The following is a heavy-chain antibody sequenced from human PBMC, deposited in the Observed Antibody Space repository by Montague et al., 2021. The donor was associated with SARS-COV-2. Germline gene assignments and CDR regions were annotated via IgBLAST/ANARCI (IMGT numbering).Heavy chain of an antibody. V-gene: IGHV4-59*12. CDR2: ISYSGST. Sequence: SETLSLTCTVSGGSISSYYWSWIRQPPGRGLQWIGYISYSGSTNYNPSLKSRVTISVDTSKNHLSLKLTSVTAADTAVYYCARDSRTSGWGYWYHGLDVWGQGTTVIVSS. J-gene: IGHJ6*02. CDR3: ARDSRTSGWGYWYHGLDV. CDR1: GGSISSYY. D-gene: IGHD6-19*01.